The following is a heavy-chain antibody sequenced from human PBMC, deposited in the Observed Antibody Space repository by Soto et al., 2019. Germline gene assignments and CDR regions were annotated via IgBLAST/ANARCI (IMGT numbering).Heavy chain of an antibody. CDR2: IYSGGST. V-gene: IGHV3-66*01. J-gene: IGHJ6*02. D-gene: IGHD4-4*01. CDR3: ARGPDDYSNYDHYYGMDV. Sequence: PGGSLRLSCAASGFTVSSNYMSWVRQAPGKGLEWVSVIYSGGSTYYADSVKGRFTISRDNSKNTLYLQMNSLRAEDTAVYYCARGPDDYSNYDHYYGMDVWGQGTTVTVSS. CDR1: GFTVSSNY.